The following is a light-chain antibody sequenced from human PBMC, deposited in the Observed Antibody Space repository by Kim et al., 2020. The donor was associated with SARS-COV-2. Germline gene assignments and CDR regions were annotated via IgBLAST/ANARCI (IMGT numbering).Light chain of an antibody. Sequence: SYELTQPPSVSVAPGTTARITCGGDDIEYKSVNWYQQRPGQAPLLVVFDNNNRPSGIPDRFSGSNSGDTATLTIYTVKAGDEADYFCQVWDTTNSPRVIFGGGTQLTVL. CDR1: DIEYKS. CDR3: QVWDTTNSPRVI. CDR2: DNN. V-gene: IGLV3-21*03. J-gene: IGLJ2*01.